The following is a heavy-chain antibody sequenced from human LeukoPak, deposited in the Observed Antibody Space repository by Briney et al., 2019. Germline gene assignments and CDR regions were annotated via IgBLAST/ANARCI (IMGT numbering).Heavy chain of an antibody. CDR3: ARLGAASYDILTGFSWFDP. J-gene: IGHJ5*02. D-gene: IGHD3-9*01. V-gene: IGHV4-31*03. CDR1: GGSISSGGYY. Sequence: SETLSLTCTVSGGSISSGGYYWSWIRQHPGKGLEWIGYIYYSGSTYYNPSLKSRVTISVDTSKNQFSLKLSSVTAADTAVYYCARLGAASYDILTGFSWFDPWGQGTLVTVSS. CDR2: IYYSGST.